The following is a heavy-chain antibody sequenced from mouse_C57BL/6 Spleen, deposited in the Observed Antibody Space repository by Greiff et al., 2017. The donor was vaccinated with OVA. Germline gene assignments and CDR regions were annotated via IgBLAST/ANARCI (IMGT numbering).Heavy chain of an antibody. CDR1: GYTFTSYW. V-gene: IGHV1-55*01. J-gene: IGHJ3*01. CDR2: IYPGSGSI. Sequence: QVQLQQPGAELVKPGASVKMSCKASGYTFTSYWITWVKQRPGQGLEWIGDIYPGSGSINYNEKFKSTATLTVDTSSSTAYMQLSSLTSEDAAVYNCARHPYDCYYSRIAYWGQGTLVTVSS. CDR3: ARHPYDCYYSRIAY. D-gene: IGHD2-3*01.